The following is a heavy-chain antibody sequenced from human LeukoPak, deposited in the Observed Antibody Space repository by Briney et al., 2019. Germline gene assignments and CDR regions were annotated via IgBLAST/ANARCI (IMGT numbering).Heavy chain of an antibody. V-gene: IGHV3-74*01. D-gene: IGHD3-16*01. CDR2: IDSSGFGT. CDR3: ASYTRAFDI. Sequence: GGSLRLSCEGSGFNFYSYWMHWVRQAPGKGLVWVSRIDSSGFGTSYADSVKGRFTISRDNAKDTLYLQMNSLRAEDTAVYYCASYTRAFDIWGQGTMVTVSS. J-gene: IGHJ3*02. CDR1: GFNFYSYW.